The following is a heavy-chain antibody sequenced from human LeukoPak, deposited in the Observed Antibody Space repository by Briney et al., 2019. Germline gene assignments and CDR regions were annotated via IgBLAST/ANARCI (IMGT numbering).Heavy chain of an antibody. D-gene: IGHD3-10*02. V-gene: IGHV4-59*11. CDR2: RYHNGNS. Sequence: PSETLSLTCNVSGVSISSHYWSWLRQPPGKGLEWIGYRYHNGNSNYNPSLRSRVTVSIDMSKSQVSLSLNSVTAADTAVYYCARTVFGIMTGYYHDSWGQGTLVTVSS. CDR1: GVSISSHY. CDR3: ARTVFGIMTGYYHDS. J-gene: IGHJ4*02.